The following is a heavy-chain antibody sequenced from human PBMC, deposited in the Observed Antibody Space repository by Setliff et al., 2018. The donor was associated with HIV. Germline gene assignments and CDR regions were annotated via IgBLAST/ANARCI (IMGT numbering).Heavy chain of an antibody. CDR1: GDSFSTDA. CDR3: ASGMEYSSSSGLDY. CDR2: IIPVMETA. J-gene: IGHJ4*02. D-gene: IGHD6-6*01. V-gene: IGHV1-69*13. Sequence: SVKVSCKTFGDSFSTDAISWVRQAPGEGLEWVGGIIPVMETANYAQKFQGRVTITADEPTSTAYMELSSLRSEDTAVYYCASGMEYSSSSGLDYWGQGTLVTVSS.